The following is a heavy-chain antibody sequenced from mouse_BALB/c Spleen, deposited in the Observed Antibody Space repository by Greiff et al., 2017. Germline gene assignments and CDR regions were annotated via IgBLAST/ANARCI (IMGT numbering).Heavy chain of an antibody. D-gene: IGHD4-1*01. V-gene: IGHV1-69*02. J-gene: IGHJ4*01. CDR2: IDPSDSET. CDR3: ARSGTRYAMDY. Sequence: QVQLQQPGAELVKPGAPVKLSCKASGYTFTSYWMNWVKQSPGRGLEWIGRIDPSDSETYYNQKFKDKATLTVDKSSSTAYIQLSSLTSEDSAVYYCARSGTRYAMDYWGQGTSVTVSS. CDR1: GYTFTSYW.